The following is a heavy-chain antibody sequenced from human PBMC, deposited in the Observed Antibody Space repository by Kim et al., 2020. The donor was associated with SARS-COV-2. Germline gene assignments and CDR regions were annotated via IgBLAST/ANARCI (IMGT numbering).Heavy chain of an antibody. CDR3: ARESITIFGVVTLDP. J-gene: IGHJ5*02. Sequence: SETLSLTCTVSGGSISSGGYYWSWIRQHPGKGLEWIGYIYYSGSTYYNPSLKSRVTISVDTSKNQFSLKLSSVTAADTAVYYCARESITIFGVVTLDPWGQGTLVTVSS. V-gene: IGHV4-31*03. CDR2: IYYSGST. D-gene: IGHD3-3*01. CDR1: GGSISSGGYY.